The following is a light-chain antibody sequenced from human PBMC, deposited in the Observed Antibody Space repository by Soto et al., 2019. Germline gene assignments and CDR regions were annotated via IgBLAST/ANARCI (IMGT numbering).Light chain of an antibody. Sequence: QSALTQPASVSGSPGQSITISCTGTSSDVGGYNYVSWYQQHPGKAPKLMIYEVSNRPSGVSNRFSGFKSGNTASLTISGLQAEDEADYYCSSYTSSSTPGVFGGGTKVTVL. V-gene: IGLV2-14*01. CDR2: EVS. CDR1: SSDVGGYNY. J-gene: IGLJ2*01. CDR3: SSYTSSSTPGV.